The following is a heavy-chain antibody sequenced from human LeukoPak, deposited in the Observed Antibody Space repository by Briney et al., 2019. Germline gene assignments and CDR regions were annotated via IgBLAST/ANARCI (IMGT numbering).Heavy chain of an antibody. J-gene: IGHJ6*03. CDR1: GFTFSSYA. Sequence: GGSLRLSCAASGFTFSSYAMSWVRQAPGKGLEWVSAISGSGGSTYYADSVKGRFTISRDNSKNTLYPQMNSLRAEDTAVYYCAKSRLLEDYYMDVWGKGTTVTVSS. CDR2: ISGSGGST. D-gene: IGHD2-15*01. V-gene: IGHV3-23*01. CDR3: AKSRLLEDYYMDV.